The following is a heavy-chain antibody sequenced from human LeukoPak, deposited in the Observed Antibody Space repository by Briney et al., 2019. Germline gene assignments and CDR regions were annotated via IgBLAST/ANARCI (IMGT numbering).Heavy chain of an antibody. Sequence: ASVKVSCKTSGYTFTAYYLHWVRQAPGQGLEWMGRINPNSGATNYAQRFQGGVTMTRDTSISTVYMELSSLRSDDSAVYYCARYSISFGGVXVNDXXGXGTXVTV. J-gene: IGHJ4*02. D-gene: IGHD3-16*02. V-gene: IGHV1-2*06. CDR1: GYTFTAYY. CDR3: ARYSISFGGVXVNDX. CDR2: INPNSGAT.